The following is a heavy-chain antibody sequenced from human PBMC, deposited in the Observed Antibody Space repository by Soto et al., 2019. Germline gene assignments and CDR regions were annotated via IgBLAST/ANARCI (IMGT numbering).Heavy chain of an antibody. CDR2: ISSSSSYI. D-gene: IGHD4-4*01. V-gene: IGHV3-21*01. J-gene: IGHJ4*02. CDR1: GFTFSSYS. CDR3: ASAVVKSSNYPDENEY. Sequence: GGSLRLSCAASGFTFSSYSMNWVRQAPGKGLEWVSSISSSSSYIYYADSVKGRFTISRDNAKNSLYLQMNSLRAEDTAVYYCASAVVKSSNYPDENEYWGQGTLVTVSS.